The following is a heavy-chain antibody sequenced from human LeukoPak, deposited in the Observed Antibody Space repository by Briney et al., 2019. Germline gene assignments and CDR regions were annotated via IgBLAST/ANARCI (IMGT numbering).Heavy chain of an antibody. CDR1: GYTFTSYY. V-gene: IGHV1-46*01. CDR3: AKCGEPSYEILTGYSRFDY. J-gene: IGHJ4*02. D-gene: IGHD3-9*01. CDR2: INPSGGST. Sequence: ASVKVSCKASGYTFTSYYMHWVRQAPGQGPKWMGIINPSGGSTSYAQKFQGRVTITRDTSTTTVYMQLSSLRSEDTAVYYCAKCGEPSYEILTGYSRFDYWGQGTLVTVS.